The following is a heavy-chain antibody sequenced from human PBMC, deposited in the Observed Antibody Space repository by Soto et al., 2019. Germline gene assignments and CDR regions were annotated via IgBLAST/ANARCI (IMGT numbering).Heavy chain of an antibody. V-gene: IGHV6-1*01. CDR2: TYYRSKWYN. CDR1: GDSVSSNSAA. CDR3: ARGTQTWIQLWSATYDYYYGMDV. J-gene: IGHJ6*02. D-gene: IGHD5-18*01. Sequence: PSQTLSLTCAISGDSVSSNSAAWNWIRQSPSRGLEWLGRTYYRSKWYNDYAVSVKSRITINPDTSKNQFSLQLNSVTPEDTAVYYCARGTQTWIQLWSATYDYYYGMDVWGQGTKVTVSS.